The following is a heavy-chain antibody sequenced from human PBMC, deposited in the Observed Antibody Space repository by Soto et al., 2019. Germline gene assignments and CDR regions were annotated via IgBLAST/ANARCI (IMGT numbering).Heavy chain of an antibody. V-gene: IGHV4-34*01. CDR2: INHSGST. CDR1: GCSFSGYS. J-gene: IGHJ6*02. CDR3: ASLMSYRGYYYYYGMEV. Sequence: ATPLTLTCAVYGCSFSGYSWSWIRQPPGNGLEWIVEINHSGSTNYKTSIKSRVTISVETSKNQFSLKMSSVTAAETDVYYCASLMSYRGYYYYYGMEVWGQGTTVTVSS. D-gene: IGHD5-12*01.